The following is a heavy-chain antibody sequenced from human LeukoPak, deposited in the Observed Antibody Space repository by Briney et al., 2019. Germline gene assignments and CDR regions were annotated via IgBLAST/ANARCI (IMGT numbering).Heavy chain of an antibody. V-gene: IGHV1-46*01. CDR3: ARDQGYSYAMGVFDI. J-gene: IGHJ3*02. CDR2: INPSGGDT. Sequence: ASVKVSCKASGYSFTTYYIHWVRQAPGQGLEWVAIINPSGGDTRYAQKFQGRVTMTRDTSTSTVSMELSSLRSEDTAVYYRARDQGYSYAMGVFDIRGQGTMVTVFS. CDR1: GYSFTTYY. D-gene: IGHD5-18*01.